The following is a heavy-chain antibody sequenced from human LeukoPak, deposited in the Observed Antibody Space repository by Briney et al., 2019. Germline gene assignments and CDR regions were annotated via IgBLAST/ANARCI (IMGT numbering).Heavy chain of an antibody. Sequence: PSETLSLTCTVSGGPISSSSYYWGWIRQPPGKGLEWIGSIYYSGSTYYNPSLKSRVTISVDTSKNQFSLKLSSVTAADTAVYYCARHDYSSGWDFDYWGQGTLVTVSS. V-gene: IGHV4-39*01. D-gene: IGHD6-19*01. CDR3: ARHDYSSGWDFDY. CDR1: GGPISSSSYY. J-gene: IGHJ4*02. CDR2: IYYSGST.